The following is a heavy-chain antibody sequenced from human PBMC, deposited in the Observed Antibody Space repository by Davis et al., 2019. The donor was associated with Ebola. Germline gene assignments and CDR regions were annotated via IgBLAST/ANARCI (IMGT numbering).Heavy chain of an antibody. CDR1: GYTFTSYG. V-gene: IGHV1-18*01. J-gene: IGHJ4*02. CDR3: ARGIDGYGATFDY. Sequence: ASVKVSCKASGYTFTSYGISWVRQAPGQGLEWMGWISAYNGNTNYAQKLQGRVTMTTDTSTSTVYMELSSLRSEDTAVYYCARGIDGYGATFDYWGQGTLVTVSS. D-gene: IGHD4/OR15-4a*01. CDR2: ISAYNGNT.